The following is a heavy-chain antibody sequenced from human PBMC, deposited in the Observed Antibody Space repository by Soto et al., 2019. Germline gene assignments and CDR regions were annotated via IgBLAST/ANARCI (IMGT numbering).Heavy chain of an antibody. Sequence: LSLTCTVSGGSISSSSYYWGCIRQPPGKGLEWIASIDYTGNTFYNPSLTSRVTISVDTSKNQFSLKVTSVTAADTAVYYCARINKGYGTESLGQGTLVTVSS. V-gene: IGHV4-39*01. J-gene: IGHJ5*02. CDR1: GGSISSSSYY. D-gene: IGHD5-18*01. CDR3: ARINKGYGTES. CDR2: IDYTGNT.